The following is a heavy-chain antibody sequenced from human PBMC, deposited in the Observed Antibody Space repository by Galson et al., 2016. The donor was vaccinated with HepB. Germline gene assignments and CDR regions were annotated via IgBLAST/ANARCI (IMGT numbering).Heavy chain of an antibody. CDR2: WYYPGSP. Sequence: LRLSCAASGFTFSDYYMSWIRQAPGKGLEWIGSWYYPGSPFYNPALRSGGSLSVDTPKNQLSLHVSFVSAADTAVYHCAREAMPHGAAHFDYWGLGILVTVSS. J-gene: IGHJ4*02. CDR3: AREAMPHGAAHFDY. V-gene: IGHV4-59*05. D-gene: IGHD6-25*01. CDR1: GFTFSDYY.